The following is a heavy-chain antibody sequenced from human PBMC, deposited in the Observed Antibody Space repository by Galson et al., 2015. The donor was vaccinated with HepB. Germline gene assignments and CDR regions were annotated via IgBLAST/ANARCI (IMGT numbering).Heavy chain of an antibody. J-gene: IGHJ5*02. V-gene: IGHV1-2*02. CDR3: ARDLALIVVVPAAIDGWFDP. CDR2: INPNSGGA. D-gene: IGHD2-2*02. CDR1: GYTFTGYY. Sequence: SVKVSCKASGYTFTGYYMHWVRQAPGQGLEWMGWINPNSGGANYAQKFQGRVTMTRDTSISTAYMELSRLRSDDTAVYYCARDLALIVVVPAAIDGWFDPWGQGTLVTVSS.